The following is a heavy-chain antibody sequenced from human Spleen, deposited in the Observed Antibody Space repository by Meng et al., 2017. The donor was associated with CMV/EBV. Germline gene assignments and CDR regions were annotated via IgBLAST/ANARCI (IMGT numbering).Heavy chain of an antibody. CDR3: AKDQRVLEWLPPHYGMDV. CDR2: IRYDGTNE. J-gene: IGHJ6*02. V-gene: IGHV3-30*02. D-gene: IGHD3-3*01. CDR1: GFTFSSYA. Sequence: GGSLRLSCAASGFTFSSYAMHWVRQAPGKGLEWVAFIRYDGTNEYHADSVKGRFTISRDNSKNTLYMQMNSLRAEDTAVYYCAKDQRVLEWLPPHYGMDVWGQGTTVTVSS.